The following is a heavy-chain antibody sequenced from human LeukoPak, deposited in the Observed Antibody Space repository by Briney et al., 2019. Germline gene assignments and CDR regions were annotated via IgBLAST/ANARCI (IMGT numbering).Heavy chain of an antibody. D-gene: IGHD3-22*01. CDR2: ISAYNGNT. Sequence: ASVKVSCKASGYTFTSYGMSWVRQAPGQGLEWMGWISAYNGNTNYAQKLQGRVTMTTDTSTSTAYMELRSLRSDDTAVYYCARGEYDSSGYYLGDNWFDPWGQGTLVTVSS. J-gene: IGHJ5*02. CDR3: ARGEYDSSGYYLGDNWFDP. CDR1: GYTFTSYG. V-gene: IGHV1-18*01.